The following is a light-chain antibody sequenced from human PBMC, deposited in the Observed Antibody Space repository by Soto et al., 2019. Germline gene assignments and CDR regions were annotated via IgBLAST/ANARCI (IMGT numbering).Light chain of an antibody. V-gene: IGLV2-14*01. CDR1: GSDIGNYNY. J-gene: IGLJ3*02. CDR3: SSYTSYITLWV. CDR2: GVS. Sequence: QSVLTQPASVSGSPGQSITISCTGTGSDIGNYNYVSWYQQHPGKAPKLMIYGVSNRPSGVSNRFSGSKSGNAASLTISGLQAEDEADYYCSSYTSYITLWVFGGGTKLTVL.